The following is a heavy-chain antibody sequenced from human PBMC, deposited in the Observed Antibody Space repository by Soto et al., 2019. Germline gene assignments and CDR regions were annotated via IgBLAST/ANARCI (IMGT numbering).Heavy chain of an antibody. CDR1: GGTFSSFT. V-gene: IGHV1-69*02. Sequence: QVQLVQSGAEVKKPGSSVKVSCKASGGTFSSFTFGWVRQAPGRGLEWMGRIIPMLGIANYAQKFQGRVTITAYKSTSTAYMELSSLRSEDTAVYYCANRGYSYGFVIYWGQGTLVTVSS. D-gene: IGHD5-18*01. J-gene: IGHJ4*02. CDR2: IIPMLGIA. CDR3: ANRGYSYGFVIY.